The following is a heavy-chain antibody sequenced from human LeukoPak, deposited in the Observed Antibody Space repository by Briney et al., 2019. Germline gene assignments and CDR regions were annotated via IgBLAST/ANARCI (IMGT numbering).Heavy chain of an antibody. D-gene: IGHD6-19*01. CDR2: IYYSGST. CDR3: ARYSEWLVSNAFDI. V-gene: IGHV4-61*08. Sequence: PSETLSLTCTVSGGSISSGGYYWSWIRQHPGKGLEWIGYIYYSGSTNYNPSLKSRVTISVDTSKNQFSLKLSSVTAADTAVYYCARYSEWLVSNAFDIWGQGTMVTVSS. CDR1: GGSISSGGYY. J-gene: IGHJ3*02.